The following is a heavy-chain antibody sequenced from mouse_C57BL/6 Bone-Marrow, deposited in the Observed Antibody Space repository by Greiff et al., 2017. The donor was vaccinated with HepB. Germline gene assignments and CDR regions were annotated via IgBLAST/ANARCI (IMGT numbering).Heavy chain of an antibody. CDR2: IYPRSGNT. CDR1: GYTFTSYG. CDR3: APATTVVAGDWYFDV. V-gene: IGHV1-81*01. Sequence: QVQLQQSGAELARPGASVKLSCKASGYTFTSYGISWVKQRTGQGLEWIGEIYPRSGNTYYNEKFKGKATLTADKSSSTAYMELRSLTSEDSAVYFWAPATTVVAGDWYFDVWGTGTTVTVSS. J-gene: IGHJ1*03. D-gene: IGHD1-1*01.